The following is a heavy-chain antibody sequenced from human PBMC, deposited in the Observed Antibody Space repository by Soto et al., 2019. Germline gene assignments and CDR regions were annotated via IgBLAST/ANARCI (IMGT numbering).Heavy chain of an antibody. CDR2: IDLDIGDT. D-gene: IGHD7-27*01. J-gene: IGHJ4*02. CDR3: GLEPTGTGGFDY. CDR1: GHTFTGHH. V-gene: IGHV1-2*02. Sequence: QVQMVQSGAEVKKPGASVKVSCKASGHTFTGHHMHWVRQAPGQGLEWMGLIDLDIGDTKYAQKFQCRVTSTSDTSITTAYMELRGLRSDDTAVYYCGLEPTGTGGFDYWGQGTLVTVSS.